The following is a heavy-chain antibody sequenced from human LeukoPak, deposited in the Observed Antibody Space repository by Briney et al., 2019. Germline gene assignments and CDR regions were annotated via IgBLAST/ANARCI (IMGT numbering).Heavy chain of an antibody. CDR1: GGTFSSYA. V-gene: IGHV1-69*13. D-gene: IGHD3-16*02. CDR3: ARGRLGELSLVDY. CDR2: IIPIFGTA. Sequence: SVKVSCKASGGTFSSYAISWVRQAPGQGLEWMGGIIPIFGTANYARKFQGRVTITADESTSTAYMELSSLRSEDTAVYYCARGRLGELSLVDYWGQGTLVTVSS. J-gene: IGHJ4*02.